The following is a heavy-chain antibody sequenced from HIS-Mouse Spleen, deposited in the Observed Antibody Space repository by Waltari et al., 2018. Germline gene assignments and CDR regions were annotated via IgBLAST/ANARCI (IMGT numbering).Heavy chain of an antibody. J-gene: IGHJ2*01. CDR1: GGSTSSSSYY. V-gene: IGHV4-39*07. CDR3: AREIPYSSSWYDWYFDL. CDR2: IYYSGST. D-gene: IGHD6-13*01. Sequence: QLQLQESGPGLVKPSETPSLTCTVSGGSTSSSSYYWGGIRQPPGKGLEWIGSIYYSGSTYYNPSLKSRVTISVDTSKNQFSLKLSSVTAADTAVYYCAREIPYSSSWYDWYFDLWGRGTLVTVSS.